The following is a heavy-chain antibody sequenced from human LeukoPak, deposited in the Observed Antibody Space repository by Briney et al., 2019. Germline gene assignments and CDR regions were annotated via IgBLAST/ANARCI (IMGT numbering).Heavy chain of an antibody. V-gene: IGHV3-66*01. J-gene: IGHJ4*01. D-gene: IGHD6-19*01. CDR3: ATDVRSSPLGF. Sequence: LPGGSLRLSCAVSGFTVTNDYMNWVRQAPGKGLEWVSIIYSGGSTYYADSVKGRFTISRDSSNNTLFLQMTNLRAEDSGLYYCATDVRSSPLGFWGHGTLVTVSS. CDR1: GFTVTNDY. CDR2: IYSGGST.